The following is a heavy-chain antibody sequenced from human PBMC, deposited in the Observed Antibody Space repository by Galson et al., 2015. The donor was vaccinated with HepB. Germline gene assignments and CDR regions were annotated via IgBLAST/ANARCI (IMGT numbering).Heavy chain of an antibody. CDR2: ISGSGGST. CDR1: GFTFSSYA. Sequence: SLRLSCAASGFTFSSYAMSWVRQAPGKGLEWVSAISGSGGSTYYADSVKGRFTISRDNSKNTLYLQMNSLKTEDTAVYYCTRLRVAARPFYYYYYYMDVWGKGTTVTVSS. D-gene: IGHD6-6*01. V-gene: IGHV3-23*01. J-gene: IGHJ6*03. CDR3: TRLRVAARPFYYYYYYMDV.